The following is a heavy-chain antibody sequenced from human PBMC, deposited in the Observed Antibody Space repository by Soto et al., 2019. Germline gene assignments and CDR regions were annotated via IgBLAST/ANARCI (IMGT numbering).Heavy chain of an antibody. V-gene: IGHV3-30*18. CDR1: GFTFNNYG. CDR2: ISNDGSDK. J-gene: IGHJ3*01. D-gene: IGHD6-13*01. CDR3: AKDQARAASHGID. Sequence: QVQLVESGGGVVQPGRSRRLSCPASGFTFNNYGRNWPRQAPGKGLEGVAAISNDGSDKYYADSVKGRLTISRDNSKNTVFLQMSSLRAEDTAVYYCAKDQARAASHGIDWGQGTMVTVSS.